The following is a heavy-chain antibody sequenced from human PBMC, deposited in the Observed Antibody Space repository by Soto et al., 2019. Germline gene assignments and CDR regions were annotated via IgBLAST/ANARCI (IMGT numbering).Heavy chain of an antibody. V-gene: IGHV3-66*01. CDR1: GFTVSSNY. CDR2: IYSGGST. J-gene: IGHJ6*03. D-gene: IGHD3-3*01. Sequence: GGSLRLSCAASGFTVSSNYMSWVRQAPGKGLEWVSVIYSGGSTYYADSVKGRFTISRDNSKNTLYLQMNSLRAEDTAVYYCARVVYYDFWSGCYMDVWGKGTTVTVSS. CDR3: ARVVYYDFWSGCYMDV.